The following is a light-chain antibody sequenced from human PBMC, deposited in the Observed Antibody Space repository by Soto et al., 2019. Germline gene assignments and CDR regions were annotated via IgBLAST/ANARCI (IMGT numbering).Light chain of an antibody. J-gene: IGLJ1*01. CDR1: RRDVGGYNY. CDR2: EVT. V-gene: IGLV2-14*01. CDR3: SSYTISNTLPFV. Sequence: QSALTQPASVSGSPRQSITISCTGTRRDVGGYNYVSWYQQYPGKSPKLLIYEVTHRPSGVSNRFSGSKSGNTASLTISGLQAEDEADYYCSSYTISNTLPFVFGTGTKVTVL.